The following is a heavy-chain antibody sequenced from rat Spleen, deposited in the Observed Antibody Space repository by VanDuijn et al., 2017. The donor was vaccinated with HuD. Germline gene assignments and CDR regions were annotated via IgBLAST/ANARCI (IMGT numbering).Heavy chain of an antibody. CDR3: ARWGDGGYSLYGMDA. D-gene: IGHD1-11*01. Sequence: EVQLQESGPGLVKPSQSLSLTCSVTGYFITSSYRWNWIRKFPGNKLEWMGYINSAGSTNYNPSLKSRIPITRDTSKKQFFLQVNSVTTEETATYDCARWGDGGYSLYGMDAWGQGVSVTASS. CDR2: INSAGST. V-gene: IGHV3-3*01. J-gene: IGHJ4*01. CDR1: GYFITSSYR.